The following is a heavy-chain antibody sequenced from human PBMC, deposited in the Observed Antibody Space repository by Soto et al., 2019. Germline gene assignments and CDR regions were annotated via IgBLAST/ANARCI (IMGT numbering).Heavy chain of an antibody. J-gene: IGHJ6*01. CDR2: LSDSGDNT. CDR1: GFTFSSYA. CDR3: AMPDTYCTSVTCLTPATADG. Sequence: GGSLRLSCAASGFTFSSYAMSWVRQAPGKGLEWVSALSDSGDNTYYADSVKGRFTISRANSKNTLYRQMNSLRAEDTAVYYFAMPDTYCTSVTCLTPATADGWGQ. V-gene: IGHV3-23*01. D-gene: IGHD2-8*01.